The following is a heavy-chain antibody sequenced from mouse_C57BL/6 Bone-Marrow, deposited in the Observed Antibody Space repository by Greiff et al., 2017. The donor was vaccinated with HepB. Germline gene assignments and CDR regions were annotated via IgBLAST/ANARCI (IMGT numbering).Heavy chain of an antibody. CDR1: GFTFSSYA. CDR2: ISDGGSYT. J-gene: IGHJ4*01. Sequence: EVQRVESGGGLVKPGGSLKLSCAASGFTFSSYAMSWVRQTPDKRLEWVATISDGGSYTYYPDNVKGRFTISRDNAKNNLYLQMSHLKSEDTAMYYCARDRMDYWGQGTSVTVSS. V-gene: IGHV5-4*01. CDR3: ARDRMDY.